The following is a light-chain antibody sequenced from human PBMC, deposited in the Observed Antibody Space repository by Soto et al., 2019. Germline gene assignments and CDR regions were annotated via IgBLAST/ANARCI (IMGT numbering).Light chain of an antibody. J-gene: IGKJ1*01. Sequence: DIKMTQSPSTLSASVGERVTITCRASQSISRRLAWYQQKRGIAPKLLIYDASILQSGVPLTFSGSGSGKEFTLTISSLQPDDFATYYCQQYKSDPPTFGQGTKVDLK. V-gene: IGKV1-5*01. CDR3: QQYKSDPPT. CDR1: QSISRR. CDR2: DAS.